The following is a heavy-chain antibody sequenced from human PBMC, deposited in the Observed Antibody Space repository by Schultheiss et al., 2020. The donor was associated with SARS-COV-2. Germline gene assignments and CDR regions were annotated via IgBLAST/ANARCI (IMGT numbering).Heavy chain of an antibody. CDR2: IKQDGSEK. CDR1: GFTFSSYW. V-gene: IGHV3-7*01. D-gene: IGHD3-16*01. Sequence: GGSLRLSCAASGFTFSSYWMSWVRQAPGKGLEWVANIKQDGSEKYYVDSVKGRFTISRDNAKDSLSLLMNSLRAEDTAVYYCAKDQGGSEDYWGQGTLVTVSS. J-gene: IGHJ4*02. CDR3: AKDQGGSEDY.